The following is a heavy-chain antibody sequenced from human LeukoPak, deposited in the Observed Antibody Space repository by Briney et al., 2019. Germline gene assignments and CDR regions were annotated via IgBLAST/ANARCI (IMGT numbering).Heavy chain of an antibody. V-gene: IGHV3-21*01. CDR2: INSDSSLM. CDR3: IRDLFDDYSLDY. Sequence: GGSLRLSCAASGFTFSSHAMHWVRQAPGKGLEWVSSINSDSSLMYYAESVKGRFTISRDNARNSLYLQMSSLRVEDTAVYYCIRDLFDDYSLDYWGQGALVTVSS. D-gene: IGHD3-16*01. CDR1: GFTFSSHA. J-gene: IGHJ4*02.